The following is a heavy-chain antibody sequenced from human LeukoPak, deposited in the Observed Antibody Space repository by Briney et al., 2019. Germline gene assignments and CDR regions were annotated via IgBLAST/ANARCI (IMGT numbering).Heavy chain of an antibody. CDR1: GFTFSSYS. V-gene: IGHV3-48*01. Sequence: GGSLRLSCAASGFTFSSYSMNWVRQAPGKGLEWVSYISSSSSTIYYADSVKGRFTISRDNAKNSLYLQMNSLRAEDTAVYYCATMARGVSGAFDIWGQGTMVTVSS. D-gene: IGHD3-10*01. CDR3: ATMARGVSGAFDI. J-gene: IGHJ3*02. CDR2: ISSSSSTI.